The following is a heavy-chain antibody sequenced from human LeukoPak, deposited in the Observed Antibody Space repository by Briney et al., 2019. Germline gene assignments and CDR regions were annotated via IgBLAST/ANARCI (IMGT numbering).Heavy chain of an antibody. V-gene: IGHV4-34*01. D-gene: IGHD5-18*01. CDR1: GGSFSGYY. J-gene: IGHJ4*02. CDR2: INHSGST. Sequence: PSETLSLTCAVYGGSFSGYYWSWIRQPPGKGLEWIGEINHSGSTNYNPSLKSRVTISVDTSKNQLSLKLSSVTAADTAVYYCARGRRQLWRYFDYWGQGTLVTVSS. CDR3: ARGRRQLWRYFDY.